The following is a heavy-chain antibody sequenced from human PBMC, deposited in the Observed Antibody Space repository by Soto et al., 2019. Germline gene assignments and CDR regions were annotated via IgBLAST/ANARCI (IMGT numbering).Heavy chain of an antibody. CDR1: GYTFTSYG. D-gene: IGHD3-10*01. CDR3: ARDQSEYYYGSGSYFAPDAFDI. Sequence: ASVKVSCKASGYTFTSYGISWVRQAPGQGXEWMGWISAYNGNTNYAQKLQGRVTMTTDTSTSTAYMELRSLRSDDTAVYYCARDQSEYYYGSGSYFAPDAFDIWGQGTMVTVSS. V-gene: IGHV1-18*01. CDR2: ISAYNGNT. J-gene: IGHJ3*02.